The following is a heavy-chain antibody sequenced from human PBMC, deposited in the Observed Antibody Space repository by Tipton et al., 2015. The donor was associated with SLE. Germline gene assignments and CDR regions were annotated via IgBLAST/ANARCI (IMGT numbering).Heavy chain of an antibody. Sequence: TLSLTCTVSGGSISSGSYYWSWIRQPAGKGLEWIGYIYTSGSTNYNPSLKSRVTISVDTSKNQFSLKLSSVTAADTAVYYCARDEGAARPGYWGQGTLVTVSS. CDR3: ARDEGAARPGY. CDR1: GGSISSGSYY. J-gene: IGHJ4*02. CDR2: IYTSGST. V-gene: IGHV4-61*09. D-gene: IGHD6-6*01.